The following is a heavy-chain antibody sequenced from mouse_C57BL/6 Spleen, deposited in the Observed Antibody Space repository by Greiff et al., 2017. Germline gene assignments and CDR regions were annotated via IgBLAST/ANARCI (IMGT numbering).Heavy chain of an antibody. J-gene: IGHJ4*01. Sequence: EVQLVESGGDLVKPGGSLKLSCAASGFTFSSYGMSWVRQTPDKRLEWVATISSGGSYTYYPDSVKGRFTISRDNAKNTLYLQMSSLKSEDTAMYYCARHLYYYGSSYDYYAMDYWGQGTSVTVSS. D-gene: IGHD1-1*01. V-gene: IGHV5-6*01. CDR2: ISSGGSYT. CDR3: ARHLYYYGSSYDYYAMDY. CDR1: GFTFSSYG.